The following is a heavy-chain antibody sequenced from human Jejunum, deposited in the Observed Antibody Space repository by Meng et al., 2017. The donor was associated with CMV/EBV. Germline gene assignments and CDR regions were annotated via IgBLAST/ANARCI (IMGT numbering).Heavy chain of an antibody. CDR2: INSDGSDT. CDR3: ARVEQEMC. CDR1: GFTFSSNW. Sequence: EGQLVESGGGWGQPGGSLRLSCAASGFTFSSNWMHWVRQAPGKGLVWVSHINSDGSDTNYADSVKGRFTISRDNAKNTLYLQMNSLRDEDTAVYYCARVEQEMCWGQGTLVTVSS. D-gene: IGHD1/OR15-1a*01. J-gene: IGHJ4*02. V-gene: IGHV3-74*01.